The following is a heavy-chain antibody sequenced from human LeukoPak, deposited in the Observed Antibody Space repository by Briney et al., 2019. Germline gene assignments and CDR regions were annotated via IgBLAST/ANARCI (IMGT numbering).Heavy chain of an antibody. CDR1: GGSISSGGYY. Sequence: SETLSLTCTVSGGSISSGGYYWSWIRQHPGKGLEWIGYIYYSGSTYYNPSLKSRVTISVDTSKNQFSLRLSSVTAADTAVYYSAMGYCSGGSCYFDYWGQGTLVTVSS. CDR3: AMGYCSGGSCYFDY. V-gene: IGHV4-31*03. J-gene: IGHJ4*02. D-gene: IGHD2-15*01. CDR2: IYYSGST.